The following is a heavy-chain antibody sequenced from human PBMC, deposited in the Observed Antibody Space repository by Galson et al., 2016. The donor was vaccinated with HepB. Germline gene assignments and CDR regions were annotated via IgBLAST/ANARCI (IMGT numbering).Heavy chain of an antibody. J-gene: IGHJ4*02. V-gene: IGHV3-21*01. Sequence: SLRLSCAASGFTFGNYGFEWVRQAPGKGLEWVSSISSSSGYIYYADSVPGRFTISRDNAKNSVFLHMNSLRAEDTALYYCARFIISSGSLDFWGLGTLVTVSS. CDR2: ISSSSGYI. CDR3: ARFIISSGSLDF. D-gene: IGHD6-19*01. CDR1: GFTFGNYG.